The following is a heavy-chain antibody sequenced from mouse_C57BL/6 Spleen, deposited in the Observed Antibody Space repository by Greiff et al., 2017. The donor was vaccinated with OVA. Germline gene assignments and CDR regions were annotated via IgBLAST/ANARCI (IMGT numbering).Heavy chain of an antibody. D-gene: IGHD3-2*02. CDR1: GYTFTNYW. CDR3: ARTAQATYYYAMDY. V-gene: IGHV1-63*01. J-gene: IGHJ4*01. Sequence: VQLQQSGAELVRPGTSVKMSCKASGYTFTNYWIGWAKQRPGHGLEWIGDIYPGGGYTNYNEKFKGKATLTADKSSSTAYMQFSSLTSEDSAIYYCARTAQATYYYAMDYWGQGTSVTVSS. CDR2: IYPGGGYT.